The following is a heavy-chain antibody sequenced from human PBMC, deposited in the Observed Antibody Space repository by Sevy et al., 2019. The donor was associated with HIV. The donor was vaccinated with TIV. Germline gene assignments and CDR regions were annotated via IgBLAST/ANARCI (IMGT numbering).Heavy chain of an antibody. V-gene: IGHV4-34*01. CDR2: INHSGST. Sequence: SETLSLTCAVYGGSFSGYYWSWIRQPPGKGLEWIGEINHSGSTNYNPSLKSRVTISVDTSKNQFSLKLSSVTAADTAVYYCARSTRNQMVRGVTPEFDYWGQGTLVTVSS. J-gene: IGHJ4*02. CDR3: ARSTRNQMVRGVTPEFDY. D-gene: IGHD3-10*01. CDR1: GGSFSGYY.